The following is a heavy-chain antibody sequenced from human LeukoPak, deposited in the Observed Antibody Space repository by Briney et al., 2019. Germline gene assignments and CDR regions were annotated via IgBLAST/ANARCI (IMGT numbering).Heavy chain of an antibody. D-gene: IGHD6-19*01. Sequence: PSETLSLTCTVSGGSISSYYWGWIRQPPGKGLEWIGSIYYSGSTHYDPSLKSRVTISVDTSKNQFSLRLSFVTAADTAIYYCARHNLGGSGLVRRAFDIWGQGTMVTVSS. V-gene: IGHV4-39*01. CDR2: IYYSGST. CDR1: GGSISSYY. CDR3: ARHNLGGSGLVRRAFDI. J-gene: IGHJ3*02.